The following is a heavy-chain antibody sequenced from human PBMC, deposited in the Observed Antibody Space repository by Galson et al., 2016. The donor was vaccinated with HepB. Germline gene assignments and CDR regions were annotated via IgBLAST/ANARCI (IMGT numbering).Heavy chain of an antibody. CDR2: ISPYSGNT. J-gene: IGHJ5*02. D-gene: IGHD3/OR15-3a*01. CDR3: ARGRREFWTNWFDP. V-gene: IGHV1-18*01. CDR1: GDSFTDLG. Sequence: SVKVSCKASGDSFTDLGISWVRQAPGQGLEWMGWISPYSGNTHYAQKFLDRGSMTTDTSTSTAYMELRSLRSDDTAVYYCARGRREFWTNWFDPWGQGTLVTVSS.